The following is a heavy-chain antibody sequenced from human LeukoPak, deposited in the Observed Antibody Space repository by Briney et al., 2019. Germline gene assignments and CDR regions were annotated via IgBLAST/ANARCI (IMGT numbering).Heavy chain of an antibody. CDR2: ITSSGSAI. CDR1: GFTFSSYE. J-gene: IGHJ4*02. Sequence: GGSLRLSCGASGFTFSSYEMNWVRQAPGKGLEWVAYITSSGSAIYYADSVKGRFTISRDNAENSLYLQMNSLRAEDTAVYYCASGYRYGGDFWGQGTLVTVSS. CDR3: ASGYRYGGDF. D-gene: IGHD5-18*01. V-gene: IGHV3-48*03.